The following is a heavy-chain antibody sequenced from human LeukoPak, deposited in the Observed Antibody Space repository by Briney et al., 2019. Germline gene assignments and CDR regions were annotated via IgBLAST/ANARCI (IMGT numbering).Heavy chain of an antibody. D-gene: IGHD3-22*01. V-gene: IGHV3-21*01. J-gene: IGHJ3*02. Sequence: GSLRLXXXXSGFTFXXYSMNWVRXAPGKGLEWVSSISSSSSYIYYADSVKGRFTISRDNAKNSLYLQMNSLRAEDTAVYYCARRITMIARAAFDIWGQGTMVTVSS. CDR2: ISSSSSYI. CDR1: GFTFXXYS. CDR3: ARRITMIARAAFDI.